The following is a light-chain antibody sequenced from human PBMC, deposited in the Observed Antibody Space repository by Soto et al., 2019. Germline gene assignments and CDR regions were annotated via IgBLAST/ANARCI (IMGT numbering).Light chain of an antibody. CDR1: SSDANNYKY. Sequence: QAVVTQPASVSGSPGQSITISCTGTSSDANNYKYVSWYQQYPGKAPKLVIYEVTNRPSGVSNRFSGSKSVNAASLTISGLQAEDEADYYCSSYTTSSTWVFGGGTKLTVL. J-gene: IGLJ3*02. CDR2: EVT. CDR3: SSYTTSSTWV. V-gene: IGLV2-14*01.